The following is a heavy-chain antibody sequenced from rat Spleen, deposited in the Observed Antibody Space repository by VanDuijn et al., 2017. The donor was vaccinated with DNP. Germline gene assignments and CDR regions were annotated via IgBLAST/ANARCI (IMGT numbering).Heavy chain of an antibody. J-gene: IGHJ4*01. V-gene: IGHV5-58*01. Sequence: SVKGRFTISRDNAENTVFLQVISLRSEDTATYYCSKGQLPWYAMDAWGQGTSVTVSS. D-gene: IGHD1-2*01. CDR3: SKGQLPWYAMDA.